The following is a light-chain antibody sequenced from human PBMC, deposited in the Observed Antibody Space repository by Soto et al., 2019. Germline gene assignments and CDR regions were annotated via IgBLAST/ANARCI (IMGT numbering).Light chain of an antibody. J-gene: IGKJ5*01. CDR2: GAS. CDR3: QQCGSSST. V-gene: IGKV3-20*01. CDR1: QTFSNSF. Sequence: EIVLTQSPGTLSLSPGERATLSCRASQTFSNSFLSWFQQIPGQAPRLLIYGASMRATGIPDRFSGSGSGTDFTLTISRLEPEDFAVYYCQQCGSSSTFGQGTRLKIK.